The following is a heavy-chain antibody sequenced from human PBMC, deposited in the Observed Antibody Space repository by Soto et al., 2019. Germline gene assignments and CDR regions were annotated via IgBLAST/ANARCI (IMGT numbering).Heavy chain of an antibody. J-gene: IGHJ4*02. V-gene: IGHV3-21*01. Sequence: GGSLRLSCAASGFTFSSYSMNWVRQAPGKGLEWVSSISSSSSYIYCADSVKGRFTISRDNAKNSLYLQMNSLRAEDTAVYYCASHVGYCSSTSCYYFDYWGQGTLVTVSS. CDR2: ISSSSSYI. CDR3: ASHVGYCSSTSCYYFDY. CDR1: GFTFSSYS. D-gene: IGHD2-2*01.